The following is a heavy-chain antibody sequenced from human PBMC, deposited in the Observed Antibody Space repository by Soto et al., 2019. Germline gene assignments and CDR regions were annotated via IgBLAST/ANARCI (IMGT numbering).Heavy chain of an antibody. CDR3: ARGDPDEPLGYYGMDV. CDR2: ISAYNGNT. CDR1: GYTFTSYG. V-gene: IGHV1-18*01. J-gene: IGHJ6*02. Sequence: QVQLVQSGAEVKKPGASVKVSCKASGYTFTSYGISWVRQAPGQGLEWMGWISAYNGNTNYAQKLQGRVNMTTDTSTSTAYMELRSLRSDDTAGYYCARGDPDEPLGYYGMDVWGQGTTVTVSS.